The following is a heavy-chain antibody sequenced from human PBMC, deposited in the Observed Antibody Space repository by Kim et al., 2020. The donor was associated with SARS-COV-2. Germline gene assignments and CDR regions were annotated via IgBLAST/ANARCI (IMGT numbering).Heavy chain of an antibody. V-gene: IGHV3-30-3*01. Sequence: GGSLRLSCAASGFTFSSYAMHWVRQAPGKGLEWVAVISYDGSNKYYADSVKGRFTISRDNSKNTLYLQMNSLRAEDTAVYYCARGPQFVDTAMADYWGQGALVTVSS. J-gene: IGHJ4*02. CDR3: ARGPQFVDTAMADY. CDR1: GFTFSSYA. D-gene: IGHD5-18*01. CDR2: ISYDGSNK.